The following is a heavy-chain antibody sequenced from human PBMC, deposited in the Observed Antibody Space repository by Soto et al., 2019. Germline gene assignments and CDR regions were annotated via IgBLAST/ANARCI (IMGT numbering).Heavy chain of an antibody. J-gene: IGHJ5*02. CDR1: GGSISSSSYY. CDR2: IYYSGST. D-gene: IGHD3-10*01. Sequence: QLQLQESGPGLVKPSETLSLTCTVSGGSISSSSYYWGWIRQPPGKGLEWIGGIYYSGSTYYNPSLNSRVTISEDTYKPQFSLKLSSVTAADTAVYYCARHRLLWFGELLNWFDPWGQGTLVTVSS. V-gene: IGHV4-39*01. CDR3: ARHRLLWFGELLNWFDP.